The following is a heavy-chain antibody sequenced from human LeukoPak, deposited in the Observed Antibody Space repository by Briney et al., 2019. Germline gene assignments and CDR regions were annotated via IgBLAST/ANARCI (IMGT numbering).Heavy chain of an antibody. D-gene: IGHD6-13*01. CDR2: INSDGSST. Sequence: GGSLRLSCAASGFTFSSYWMHWVRQAPGKGLVWVSRINSDGSSTSYADFVKGRFTISRDNAKNSLYLQMNSLRAEDTAVYYCARQQQLAQTLNWGQGTLVTVSS. J-gene: IGHJ4*02. CDR1: GFTFSSYW. CDR3: ARQQQLAQTLN. V-gene: IGHV3-74*01.